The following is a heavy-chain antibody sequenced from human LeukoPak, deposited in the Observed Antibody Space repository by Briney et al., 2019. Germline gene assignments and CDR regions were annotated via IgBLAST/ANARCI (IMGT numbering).Heavy chain of an antibody. CDR2: IIPILGIA. D-gene: IGHD1-26*01. CDR1: GGTFSSYT. J-gene: IGHJ5*02. CDR3: ARQATSIVGATTNWFDP. V-gene: IGHV1-69*02. Sequence: SVKVSCKASGGTFSSYTISWVRQAPGHGLEWMGRIIPILGIANYAQKFQGRVTITADRSTSTAYMELSSLRSEDTAVYYCARQATSIVGATTNWFDPWGQGTLVTVSS.